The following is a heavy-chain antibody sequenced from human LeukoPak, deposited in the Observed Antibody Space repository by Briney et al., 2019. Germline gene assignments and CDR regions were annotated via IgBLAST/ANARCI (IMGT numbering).Heavy chain of an antibody. CDR1: GFTFSSYS. V-gene: IGHV3-21*01. D-gene: IGHD3-22*01. CDR3: ARGDSSGYYYPNRIIDY. J-gene: IGHJ4*02. Sequence: GGSLRLSCAASGFTFSSYSMNWVRQAPGKRLQWVSSISSSSSYIYYADSVKGRFTISRDNAKNSLYLQMNSLRAEDTAVYYCARGDSSGYYYPNRIIDYWGQGTLVTVSS. CDR2: ISSSSSYI.